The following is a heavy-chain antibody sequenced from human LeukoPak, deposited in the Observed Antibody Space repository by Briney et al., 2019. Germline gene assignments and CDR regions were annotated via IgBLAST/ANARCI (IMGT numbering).Heavy chain of an antibody. Sequence: ASVKVSCKASGYSFNSQGMNWVRQAPGQGLEWMGWINTDSGNPTYAQGFTGRFVFSLDSAVSTAYLQISNLMPEDTGIYYCVKEILRFDLWGQGTMVTVSS. CDR1: GYSFNSQG. CDR2: INTDSGNP. V-gene: IGHV7-4-1*02. J-gene: IGHJ3*01. CDR3: VKEILRFDL.